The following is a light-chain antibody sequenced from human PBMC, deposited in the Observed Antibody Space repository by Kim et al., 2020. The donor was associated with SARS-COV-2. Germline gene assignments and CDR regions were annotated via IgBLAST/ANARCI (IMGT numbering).Light chain of an antibody. CDR2: AAS. Sequence: ASVGDRVTITGQESQALRNAVGWYQQKPGKAPKVLIYAASTLQSGVPPRFSGSGSGTDFTLTISSLQPEDFATYYCLQDHSFPFTFGGGTKVDIK. J-gene: IGKJ4*01. CDR1: QALRNA. V-gene: IGKV1-6*01. CDR3: LQDHSFPFT.